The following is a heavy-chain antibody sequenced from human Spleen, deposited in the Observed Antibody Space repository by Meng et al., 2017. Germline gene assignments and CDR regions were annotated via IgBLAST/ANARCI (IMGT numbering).Heavy chain of an antibody. D-gene: IGHD6-19*01. Sequence: GESLKISCAASGFTFSNYALHWVRQAPGKGLEWLSLISFDGSYKYYADSVKGRFTISRDNSKKTLYLQMNSLRAEDTAVYYCARGRRYGINIAVRLSWFDPWGQGTLVTVSS. CDR1: GFTFSNYA. CDR3: ARGRRYGINIAVRLSWFDP. V-gene: IGHV3-30*04. CDR2: ISFDGSYK. J-gene: IGHJ5*02.